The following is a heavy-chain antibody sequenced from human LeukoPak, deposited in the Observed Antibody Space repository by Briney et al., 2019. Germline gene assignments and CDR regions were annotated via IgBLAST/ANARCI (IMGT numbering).Heavy chain of an antibody. CDR3: ARCGDYSTTYYYYYYGMDV. D-gene: IGHD4-17*01. J-gene: IGHJ6*02. CDR2: ISGSGGST. CDR1: GFTFSSYA. V-gene: IGHV3-23*01. Sequence: GGSLRLSCAASGFTFSSYAMSWVRQAPGKGLEWVSAISGSGGSTYYADSVKGRFTISRDNSKNTLYLQMNSLRAEDTAVYYCARCGDYSTTYYYYYYGMDVWGQGTTVTVSS.